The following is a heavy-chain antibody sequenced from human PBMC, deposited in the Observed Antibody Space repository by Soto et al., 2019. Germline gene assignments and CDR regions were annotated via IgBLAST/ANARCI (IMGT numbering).Heavy chain of an antibody. CDR3: ARPLVGTTTGFDY. Sequence: QLQLQESGPGLVKPSETLSLTCTVSGGSISSSSSYWGWIRQPPGKGLEWVGTIFYRGTTYYNPSLKSRVTISVDTSKNQFSLKLSAVTAADTAVYYCARPLVGTTTGFDYWGQGTLVTVSS. J-gene: IGHJ4*02. D-gene: IGHD1-26*01. V-gene: IGHV4-39*01. CDR2: IFYRGTT. CDR1: GGSISSSSSY.